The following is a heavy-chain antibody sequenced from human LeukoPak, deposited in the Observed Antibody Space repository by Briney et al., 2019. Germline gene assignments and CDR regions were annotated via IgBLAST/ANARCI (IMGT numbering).Heavy chain of an antibody. CDR1: GFTFSSYA. D-gene: IGHD3-3*01. CDR2: ISGSGGST. J-gene: IGHJ4*02. CDR3: AKAPPYYDFWSAPTYYFDY. Sequence: GGSLRLSCAASGFTFSSYAMSWVRQAPGNGLEWVSAISGSGGSTYYADSVKGRFTISRDNSKNTLYLQMNSLRAEDTAVYYCAKAPPYYDFWSAPTYYFDYWGQGTLVTVSS. V-gene: IGHV3-23*01.